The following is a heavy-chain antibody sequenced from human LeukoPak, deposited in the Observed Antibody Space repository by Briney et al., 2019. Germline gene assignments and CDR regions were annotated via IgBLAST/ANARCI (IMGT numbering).Heavy chain of an antibody. CDR3: VKRGVRGTYYFDH. D-gene: IGHD1-26*01. J-gene: IGHJ4*02. Sequence: GGSLRLSCVVSGFTVSNYAMSWVRQAPGKGLEWVSTVSSTDGTTFYADSVKGRFTISRDNSKNIPYLQMNSLRAEATAVYHSVKRGVRGTYYFDHWGQGTLVTVSS. V-gene: IGHV3-23*01. CDR2: VSSTDGTT. CDR1: GFTVSNYA.